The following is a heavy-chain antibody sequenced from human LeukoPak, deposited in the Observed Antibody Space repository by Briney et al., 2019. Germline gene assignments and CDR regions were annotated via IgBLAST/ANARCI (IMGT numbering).Heavy chain of an antibody. D-gene: IGHD3-9*01. CDR2: INPNSGGT. CDR3: ATEFNYDILTGYYKGDSAFDI. J-gene: IGHJ3*02. CDR1: GYTFTGYY. V-gene: IGHV1-2*02. Sequence: ASVKVSCKASGYTFTGYYMHWVRQAPGQGLEGMGWINPNSGGTNYAQKFQGRVTMTRDTSISTAYMELSRLRSDDTAVYYSATEFNYDILTGYYKGDSAFDIWGQGTMVTVSS.